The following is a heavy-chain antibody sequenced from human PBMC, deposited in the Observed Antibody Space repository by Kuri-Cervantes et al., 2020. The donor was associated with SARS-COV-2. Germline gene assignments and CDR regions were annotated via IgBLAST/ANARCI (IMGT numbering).Heavy chain of an antibody. CDR1: GYTLTELS. CDR2: FDPEDGET. D-gene: IGHD2-8*01. Sequence: ASVKVSCKVSGYTLTELSMHWVRQAPGKGLERMGGFDPEDGETIYAQKFQGRVTMTEDTSTDTAYMELSSLRSEDTAVYYCATNRCTNGVCSVYYFDYWGQGTLVTVSS. J-gene: IGHJ4*02. CDR3: ATNRCTNGVCSVYYFDY. V-gene: IGHV1-24*01.